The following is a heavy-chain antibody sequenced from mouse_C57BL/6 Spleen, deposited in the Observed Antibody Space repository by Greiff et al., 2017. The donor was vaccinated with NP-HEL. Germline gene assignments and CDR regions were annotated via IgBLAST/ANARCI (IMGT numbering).Heavy chain of an antibody. CDR1: GYTFTSYW. J-gene: IGHJ4*01. V-gene: IGHV1-7*01. CDR3: ARSYGSSYDAMDY. CDR2: INPSSGYT. Sequence: QVQLQQSGAELAKPGASVKLSCKASGYTFTSYWMHWVKQRPGQGLEWIGYINPSSGYTKYNQKFRDKATLTADKSSSTAYMQLSSLTYEDSAVYYCARSYGSSYDAMDYWGQGTSVTVSS. D-gene: IGHD1-1*01.